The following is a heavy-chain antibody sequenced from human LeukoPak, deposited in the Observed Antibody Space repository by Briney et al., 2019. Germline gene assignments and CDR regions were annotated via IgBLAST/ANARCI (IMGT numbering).Heavy chain of an antibody. Sequence: SETLSLTCTVSGGSISNYYWSWIRQPPGKGLEWIGYIYYSGSTKYNPSLKSRVTISVDTSKNQFSLKLTSMTAADTAVYYCARDRGYYASGSYYDSGWFDPWGQGTLVTVSS. CDR2: IYYSGST. D-gene: IGHD3-10*01. CDR3: ARDRGYYASGSYYDSGWFDP. J-gene: IGHJ5*02. CDR1: GGSISNYY. V-gene: IGHV4-59*01.